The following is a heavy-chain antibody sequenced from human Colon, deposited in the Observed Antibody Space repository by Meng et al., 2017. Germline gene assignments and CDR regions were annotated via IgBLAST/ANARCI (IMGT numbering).Heavy chain of an antibody. V-gene: IGHV1-2*06. J-gene: IGHJ4*02. CDR2: INPNSGGT. D-gene: IGHD4-23*01. Sequence: QVTLVQSGAEVKKPGASVKVSCNASGYTFTGYYMHWVRQAPGQGLEWMGRINPNSGGTNYAQKFQGRVTMTRDTSISTAYMELSRLRSDDTAVYYCARENGGSDDYGGNFDYWGQGTLVTVSS. CDR3: ARENGGSDDYGGNFDY. CDR1: GYTFTGYY.